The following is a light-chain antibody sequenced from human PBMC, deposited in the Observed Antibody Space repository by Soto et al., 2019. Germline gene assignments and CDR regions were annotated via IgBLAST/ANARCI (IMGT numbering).Light chain of an antibody. CDR2: AAS. J-gene: IGKJ2*01. CDR1: QSVSQN. V-gene: IGKV3-15*01. CDR3: QEYSNWPPTYT. Sequence: ETVLTQSPVTLSVSPGERVTLACRASQSVSQNLAWYQQKSGQGPRFLIYAASTRAPGVPARFSGSGSGTDFTLTISSLQSEDFAVYFCQEYSNWPPTYTFGQGTKLELK.